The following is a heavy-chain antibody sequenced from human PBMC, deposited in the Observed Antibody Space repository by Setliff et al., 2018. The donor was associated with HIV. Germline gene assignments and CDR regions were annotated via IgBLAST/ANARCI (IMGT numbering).Heavy chain of an antibody. CDR3: ARHSFPVGVTGTGPLFDY. CDR2: ISGSGGST. V-gene: IGHV3-23*01. CDR1: GFTFSSYA. Sequence: SGGSLRLSCAASGFTFSSYAMSWVRQAPGKGLEWVSAISGSGGSTCYADSVKGRFTISRDNSKNTLYLQMNSLRAEDTAVYYCARHSFPVGVTGTGPLFDYWGQGTLVTVSS. J-gene: IGHJ4*02. D-gene: IGHD6-19*01.